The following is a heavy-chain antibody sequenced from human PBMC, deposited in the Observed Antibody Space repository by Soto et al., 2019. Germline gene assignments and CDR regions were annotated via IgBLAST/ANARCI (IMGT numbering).Heavy chain of an antibody. Sequence: SVKVSCKASGGTFSSYTISWVRQAPGQGLEWMGRIIPILGIANYAQKFQGRVTITADKSTSTAYMELSSLRSEDTAVYYCARSRGDILTGYSPRAFDIWGQGTMVTVSS. J-gene: IGHJ3*02. CDR2: IIPILGIA. V-gene: IGHV1-69*02. CDR1: GGTFSSYT. D-gene: IGHD3-9*01. CDR3: ARSRGDILTGYSPRAFDI.